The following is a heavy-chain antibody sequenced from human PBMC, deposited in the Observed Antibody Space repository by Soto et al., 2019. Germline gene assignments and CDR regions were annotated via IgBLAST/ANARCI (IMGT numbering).Heavy chain of an antibody. CDR3: ARNPERIAKIGWFDP. V-gene: IGHV3-48*01. CDR2: ISSSSSTI. D-gene: IGHD6-13*01. CDR1: GFTFSSYS. Sequence: EVQLVESGGGLVQPGGSLRLSCAASGFTFSSYSMNWVRQAPGKGLEWVSYISSSSSTIYYADSVKGRFTISRDNAKNSLYLPMNSLRAEDTAVYYCARNPERIAKIGWFDPWGQGTLVTVSS. J-gene: IGHJ5*02.